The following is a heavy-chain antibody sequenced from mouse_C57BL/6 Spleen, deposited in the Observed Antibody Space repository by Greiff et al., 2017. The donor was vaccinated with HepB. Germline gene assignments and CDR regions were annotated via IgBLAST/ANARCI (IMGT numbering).Heavy chain of an antibody. V-gene: IGHV1-72*01. J-gene: IGHJ2*01. D-gene: IGHD1-1*01. CDR2: IDPNSGGT. Sequence: QVQLQQPGAELVKPGASVKLSCKASGYTFTSYWMHWVKQRPGRGLEWIGRIDPNSGGTKYNEKFKSKATLTVDKPSSTAYMQLSSLTSEDSAVYYCARGPVSFTTVVGFDYWGQGTTLTVSS. CDR3: ARGPVSFTTVVGFDY. CDR1: GYTFTSYW.